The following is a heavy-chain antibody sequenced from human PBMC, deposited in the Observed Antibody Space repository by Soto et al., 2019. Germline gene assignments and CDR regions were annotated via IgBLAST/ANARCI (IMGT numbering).Heavy chain of an antibody. Sequence: EVQLVESGGGLVQPGGSLRLSCAASGFTFSSYWMHWVRQAPGKGLVWVSRINSDGSSTSYADSVKGRFTISRDNAKNTLYLQMNSLRAEDTAVYYCARGPIVPGQYYYYMDVWGKGTTVTVSS. CDR2: INSDGSST. V-gene: IGHV3-74*01. CDR3: ARGPIVPGQYYYYMDV. CDR1: GFTFSSYW. D-gene: IGHD6-6*01. J-gene: IGHJ6*03.